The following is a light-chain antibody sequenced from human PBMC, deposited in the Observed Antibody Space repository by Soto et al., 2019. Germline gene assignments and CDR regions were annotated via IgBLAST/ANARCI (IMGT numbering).Light chain of an antibody. V-gene: IGLV2-8*01. CDR1: SSDIGRFNF. Sequence: QSALTQPPSASGSPGQSVTISCTGTSSDIGRFNFVSWYQQHPGKAPYLLIYEVTKLPSGVPVRFSGSKSGNAASLTVFGLQGGDEADYFCSSYTGSRDPYVFGTGTKVTVL. CDR2: EVT. CDR3: SSYTGSRDPYV. J-gene: IGLJ1*01.